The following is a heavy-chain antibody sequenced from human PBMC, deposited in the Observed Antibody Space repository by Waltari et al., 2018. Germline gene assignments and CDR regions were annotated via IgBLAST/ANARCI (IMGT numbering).Heavy chain of an antibody. CDR2: ISYDGSNK. CDR1: GFTFSSYG. CDR3: AKDLHGSGNF. D-gene: IGHD3-10*01. J-gene: IGHJ4*02. V-gene: IGHV3-30*18. Sequence: QVQLVESGGGVVQPGRSLRLSCAASGFTFSSYGMHWVRQAPGKGLEWVAVISYDGSNKYYADSVKGRFTISRDKSKTTLYLQMNSLRAEDTAVYYCAKDLHGSGNFWGQGTLVTVSS.